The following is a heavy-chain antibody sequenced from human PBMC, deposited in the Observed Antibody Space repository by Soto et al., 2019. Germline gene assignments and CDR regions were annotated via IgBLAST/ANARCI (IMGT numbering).Heavy chain of an antibody. D-gene: IGHD3-16*01. J-gene: IGHJ4*02. V-gene: IGHV5-51*01. CDR1: GYSFTSYW. CDR2: IYPGDSDT. Sequence: GASRKISCKGSGYSFTSYWIGWVRQMPGKGLEWMGIIYPGDSDTRYSPSFQGQVTISADKSISTAYLQWSSLKASDTAMYYCARRARSRRLRDYGDYFDYWGQGTLVTVCS. CDR3: ARRARSRRLRDYGDYFDY.